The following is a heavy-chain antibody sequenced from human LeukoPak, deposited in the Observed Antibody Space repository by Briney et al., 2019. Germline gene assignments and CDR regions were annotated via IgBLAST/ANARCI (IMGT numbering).Heavy chain of an antibody. J-gene: IGHJ4*02. D-gene: IGHD2-15*01. CDR1: GFTFSSYS. V-gene: IGHV3-21*01. CDR2: ISSSSSYI. CDR3: ARDPGPRPGGY. Sequence: GGSLRLSCAASGFTFSSYSMNWVRQAPGKGLEWVSSISSSSSYIYYADSVKGRFTISRDNAKNSLYLQMNSLTAEDTAVYYCARDPGPRPGGYWGQGTLVTVSS.